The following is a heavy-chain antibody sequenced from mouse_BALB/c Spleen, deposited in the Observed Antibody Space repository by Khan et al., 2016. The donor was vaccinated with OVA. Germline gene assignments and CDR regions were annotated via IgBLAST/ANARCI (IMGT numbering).Heavy chain of an antibody. CDR1: DFNIKDYY. V-gene: IGHV14-4*02. D-gene: IGHD3-3*01. J-gene: IGHJ4*01. Sequence: VQLQQSGAELVRSGASVKLSCTASDFNIKDYYIHWVKQRPEQGLEWIGWIDPENGNTEYAPKFQGKATMTADTSSNTAYLQLSSLTSEDTAVYYCKGRGGCAIDYWGQGTSVTVSS. CDR2: IDPENGNT. CDR3: KGRGGCAIDY.